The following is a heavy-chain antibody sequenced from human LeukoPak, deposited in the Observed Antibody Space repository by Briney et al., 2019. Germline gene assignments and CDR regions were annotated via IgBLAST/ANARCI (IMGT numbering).Heavy chain of an antibody. J-gene: IGHJ4*02. CDR2: ISGSGGST. CDR3: ARDYLDNSGYSYFDY. D-gene: IGHD3-22*01. CDR1: GFTFSSYA. Sequence: GGSLRLSCAASGFTFSSYAMSWVRQAPGKGLEWVSAISGSGGSTYYADSVKGRFTISRDNSKNTLYLQMNSLRAEDTAVYYCARDYLDNSGYSYFDYWGQGTLVTVSS. V-gene: IGHV3-23*01.